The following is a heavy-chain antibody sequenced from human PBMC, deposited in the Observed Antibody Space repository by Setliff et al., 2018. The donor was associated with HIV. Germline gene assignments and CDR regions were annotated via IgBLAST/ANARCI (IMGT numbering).Heavy chain of an antibody. CDR1: GFTFSSYA. V-gene: IGHV3-30*02. D-gene: IGHD2-2*01. J-gene: IGHJ4*02. Sequence: GGSLRLSCAASGFTFSSYAMSWVRQAPGKGLEWVAFIYYDGSDKQYADSVKGRFTIYRDNSKNTLYLQMNNLRTEDTAVYFCAKNFYSSRWSPLEYWGQGTLVTVSS. CDR3: AKNFYSSRWSPLEY. CDR2: IYYDGSDK.